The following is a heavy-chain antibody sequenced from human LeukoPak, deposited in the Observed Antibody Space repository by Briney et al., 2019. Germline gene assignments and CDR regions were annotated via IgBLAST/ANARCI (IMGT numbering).Heavy chain of an antibody. CDR1: GGSISSSNYY. D-gene: IGHD6-19*01. J-gene: IGHJ4*02. CDR2: IYYSGST. CDR3: ARESRYTSGWSSLLDN. Sequence: PSETLSLTCTVSGGSISSSNYYWGWIRQPPGKGLEWIGSIYYSGSTYYNPSLKSRVTISVDTSKNQFSLKLSSVTAADTAVYYCARESRYTSGWSSLLDNWGRGTLVTVSS. V-gene: IGHV4-39*07.